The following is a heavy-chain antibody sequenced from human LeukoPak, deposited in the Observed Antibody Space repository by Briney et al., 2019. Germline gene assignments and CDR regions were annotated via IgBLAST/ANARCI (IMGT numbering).Heavy chain of an antibody. D-gene: IGHD6-13*01. CDR2: INPNSGGT. V-gene: IGHV1-2*06. CDR1: GYTFTGYY. CDR3: ASSSRSRWLLFDY. Sequence: ASVKVSCKASGYTFTGYYMHWVRQAPGQGLEWMGRINPNSGGTNYAQKFQGRVTMTRDTSISTAYMELSRLRSNDTAVYYCASSSRSRWLLFDYWGQGTLVTVSS. J-gene: IGHJ4*02.